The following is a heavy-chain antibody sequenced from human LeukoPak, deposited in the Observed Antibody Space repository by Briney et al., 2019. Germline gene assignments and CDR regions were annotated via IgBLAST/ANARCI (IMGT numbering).Heavy chain of an antibody. Sequence: GGSLRLSCAASGFTFSSYAMHWVRQAPGKGLEYVSAIRSNGGSTYYANSVKGRFTISRDNSKNTLYLQMGSLRAEDMAVYYCARDSGDDAFDIWGQGTIVTVSS. CDR2: IRSNGGST. V-gene: IGHV3-64*01. CDR3: ARDSGDDAFDI. D-gene: IGHD3-10*01. J-gene: IGHJ3*02. CDR1: GFTFSSYA.